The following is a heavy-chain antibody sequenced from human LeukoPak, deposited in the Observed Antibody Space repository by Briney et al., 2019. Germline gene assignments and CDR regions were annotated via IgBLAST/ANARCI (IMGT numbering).Heavy chain of an antibody. CDR1: GFTFSSYS. Sequence: GGSLRLSCAASGFTFSSYSMNWVRQAPGKGLEWVSYISSSSSTIYYADSVKGRFTISRDNAKNSLYLQMNSLRAEDTAVYYCASVDTAMVPCYWGQGTLVTVSS. CDR2: ISSSSSTI. J-gene: IGHJ4*02. V-gene: IGHV3-48*01. D-gene: IGHD5-18*01. CDR3: ASVDTAMVPCY.